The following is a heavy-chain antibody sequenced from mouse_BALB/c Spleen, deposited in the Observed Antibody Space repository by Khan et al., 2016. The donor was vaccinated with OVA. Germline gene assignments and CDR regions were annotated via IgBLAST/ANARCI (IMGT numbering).Heavy chain of an antibody. Sequence: QVQLKQSGPELVKPGASVTMTCKASGYIFTDYVINWVKQRTGQGLEWIGEIYPESGTTYYNEKFKGKATLTADKSSNTAYMQLSSLTSEDSAVYFCAEYYACRFAYWGQGSLFTVSA. J-gene: IGHJ3*01. CDR3: AEYYACRFAY. CDR2: IYPESGTT. D-gene: IGHD1-1*02. V-gene: IGHV1-77*01. CDR1: GYIFTDYV.